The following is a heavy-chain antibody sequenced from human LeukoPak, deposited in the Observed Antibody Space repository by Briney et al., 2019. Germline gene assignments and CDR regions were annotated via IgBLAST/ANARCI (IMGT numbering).Heavy chain of an antibody. Sequence: SETLSLTCTVSGGSLSSYYWSWIRQPPGKGLEWIGYIYYSGSTNYNPSLKSRVTISVDTSKNQFSLKLSSVTAADTAVYYCARVYYDSSGYGFDYWGQGTLVTVSS. CDR3: ARVYYDSSGYGFDY. V-gene: IGHV4-59*08. D-gene: IGHD3-22*01. CDR1: GGSLSSYY. J-gene: IGHJ4*02. CDR2: IYYSGST.